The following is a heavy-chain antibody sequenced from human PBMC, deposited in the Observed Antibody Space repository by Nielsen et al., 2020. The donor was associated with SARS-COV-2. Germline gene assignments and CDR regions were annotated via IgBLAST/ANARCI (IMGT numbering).Heavy chain of an antibody. J-gene: IGHJ4*02. V-gene: IGHV3-30*18. Sequence: GESLKISCAASAFGFNNYGMHWVRQALGKGLEWVAYISYEGSKQFYADSVKGRFTISRDSSKTTLYLQMNSLRPEDTAMYYCAKDRATFMIYFRRGGPDYWGQGTLVTVSS. CDR2: ISYEGSKQ. D-gene: IGHD3/OR15-3a*01. CDR1: AFGFNNYG. CDR3: AKDRATFMIYFRRGGPDY.